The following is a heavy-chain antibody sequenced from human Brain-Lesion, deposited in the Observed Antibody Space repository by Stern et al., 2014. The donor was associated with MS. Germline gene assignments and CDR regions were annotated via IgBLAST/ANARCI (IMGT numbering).Heavy chain of an antibody. CDR1: GGAVSSGDRF. J-gene: IGHJ4*02. Sequence: VQLVDSGPGLVKPSQTLSLPCTVSGGAVSSGDRFWSWLRQPPENGLEWIGYISYSGNTYYNPSLESRVTISMDRSKNQFSLKRRSVTAADTAVYYCARVTEFLRFFYPDYWGQGIRVTVSS. D-gene: IGHD3-3*01. CDR2: ISYSGNT. CDR3: ARVTEFLRFFYPDY. V-gene: IGHV4-30-4*08.